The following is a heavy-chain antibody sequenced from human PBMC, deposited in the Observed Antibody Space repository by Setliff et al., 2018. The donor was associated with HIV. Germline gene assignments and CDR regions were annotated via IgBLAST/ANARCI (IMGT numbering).Heavy chain of an antibody. CDR3: ARSGRGGRYEAFEI. CDR2: IYTSGST. V-gene: IGHV4-61*02. J-gene: IGHJ3*02. CDR1: GSSISSGNYY. Sequence: PSETLSLTCTVSGSSISSGNYYWSWIRQPAGKGLEWIGRIYTSGSTNYNPSLKSRVTISIDTSKNHLSLKLSSVTAADTAVYYCARSGRGGRYEAFEIWGQGTMVTVSS. D-gene: IGHD1-26*01.